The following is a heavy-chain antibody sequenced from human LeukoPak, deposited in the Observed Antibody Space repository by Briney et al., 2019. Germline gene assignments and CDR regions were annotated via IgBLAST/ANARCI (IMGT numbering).Heavy chain of an antibody. CDR1: GYTFTGYY. CDR3: ARGGHHRGYSGYDYPEY. V-gene: IGHV1-2*02. J-gene: IGHJ4*02. CDR2: INPNSGGT. Sequence: ASVKVSCKASGYTFTGYYMHWVRQAPGQGLEWMGWINPNSGGTNYAQKFQGRVTMTRDTSISTAYMELSRLRSDDTAVYYCARGGHHRGYSGYDYPEYWGQGTLVTVSS. D-gene: IGHD5-12*01.